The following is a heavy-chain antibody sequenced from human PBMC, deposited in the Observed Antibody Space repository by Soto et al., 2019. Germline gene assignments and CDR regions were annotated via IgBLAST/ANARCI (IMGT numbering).Heavy chain of an antibody. J-gene: IGHJ6*02. D-gene: IGHD1-1*01. CDR3: TRDTFNRMRERMRGTHYGMDV. V-gene: IGHV3-74*03. CDR2: INTDGSVA. CDR1: GLTFRSYW. Sequence: GGSLRLSCAASGLTFRSYWMHWVRQAPGKGLVWVSRINTDGSVAMYVDSVKGRFTISRDNAKNSVYLQMNSLRAEDTAVYYCTRDTFNRMRERMRGTHYGMDVWGQXTTVTVS.